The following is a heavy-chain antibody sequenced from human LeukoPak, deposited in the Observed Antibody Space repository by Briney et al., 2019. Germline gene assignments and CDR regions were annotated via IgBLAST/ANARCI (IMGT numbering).Heavy chain of an antibody. CDR2: FIPIFGTA. J-gene: IGHJ6*03. Sequence: ASVKVSCKASGGTFSSYAISWVRQAPGQGLEWMGGFIPIFGTANYAQKFQGRVTITTDESTSTAYMELSSLRSEDTAVYYCARGASTGRDYYYYYMDVWGKGTTVTVSS. V-gene: IGHV1-69*05. CDR3: ARGASTGRDYYYYYMDV. CDR1: GGTFSSYA.